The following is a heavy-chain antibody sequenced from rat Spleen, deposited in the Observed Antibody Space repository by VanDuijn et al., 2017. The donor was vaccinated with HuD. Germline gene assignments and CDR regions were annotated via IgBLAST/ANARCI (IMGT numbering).Heavy chain of an antibody. CDR1: GFSLTSYN. D-gene: IGHD5-1*01. CDR3: TRGLGDY. Sequence: QVQLMESGPGLVQPSETLSLPCTVSGFSLTSYNVHWVRQPPGKGLEWMGVMWSGGSTDYNSALKSRLSISRDTSKSQVLLKVNSLQSDDTAIYICTRGLGDYWGQGVMVTVSS. J-gene: IGHJ2*01. CDR2: MWSGGST. V-gene: IGHV2-45*01.